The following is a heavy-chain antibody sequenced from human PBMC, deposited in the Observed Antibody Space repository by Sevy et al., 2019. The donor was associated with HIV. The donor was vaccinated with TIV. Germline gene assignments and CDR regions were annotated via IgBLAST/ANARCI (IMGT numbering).Heavy chain of an antibody. Sequence: GGSLRLSCAASGFSVSNSYMSWVRQAPGKGLQWVSVIYSGDSTYYTDSVKGRFTISRDNSKNRLYLQMNSLRAEDTAVYYCVRLSVYYYDSSGYYTTGHAFDIWGQGTMVTVSS. D-gene: IGHD3-22*01. CDR2: IYSGDST. J-gene: IGHJ3*02. CDR3: VRLSVYYYDSSGYYTTGHAFDI. CDR1: GFSVSNSY. V-gene: IGHV3-53*01.